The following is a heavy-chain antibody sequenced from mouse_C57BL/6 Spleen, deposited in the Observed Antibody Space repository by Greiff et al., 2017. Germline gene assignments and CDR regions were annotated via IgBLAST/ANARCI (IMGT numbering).Heavy chain of an antibody. CDR2: INPNNGGT. Sequence: EVQLQQSGPELVKPGASVKISCKASGYTFTDYYMNWVKQSHGQSLEWIGDINPNNGGTRYNQKFKGKATLTVDKSSSTAYMELRSLTSEDAAVYYCSSLSRDYDGAFSAMDYWGQGTSVTVSS. J-gene: IGHJ4*01. D-gene: IGHD1-1*01. V-gene: IGHV1-26*01. CDR3: SSLSRDYDGAFSAMDY. CDR1: GYTFTDYY.